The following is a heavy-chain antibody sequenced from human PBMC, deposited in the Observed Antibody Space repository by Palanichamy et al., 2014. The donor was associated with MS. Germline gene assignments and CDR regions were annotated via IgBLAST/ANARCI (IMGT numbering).Heavy chain of an antibody. D-gene: IGHD6-13*01. CDR3: ARALAGHYYYYGLDV. J-gene: IGHJ6*02. CDR2: IYYSGST. Sequence: QVQPQESGPGLVKPSETLSLVCSVSGGSISSFYWSWIRQPPGKGLEWIGQIYYSGSTNYNPSLKSRVTMSIDTSKNQCSLKLSSVTAADTAVYYCARALAGHYYYYGLDVWGQGTTVTVSS. V-gene: IGHV4-59*08. CDR1: GGSISSFY.